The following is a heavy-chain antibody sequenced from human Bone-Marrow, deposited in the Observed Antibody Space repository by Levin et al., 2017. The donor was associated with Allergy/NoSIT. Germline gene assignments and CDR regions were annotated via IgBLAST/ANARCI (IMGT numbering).Heavy chain of an antibody. V-gene: IGHV3-64D*06. J-gene: IGHJ3*02. CDR3: VKGDIVATIVCAFDI. Sequence: GESLKISCSASGFTFSSYAMHWVRQAPGKGLEYVSAISSNGGSTYYADSVKGRFTISRDNSKNTLYLQMSSLRAEDTAVYYCVKGDIVATIVCAFDIWGQGTMVTVSS. D-gene: IGHD5-12*01. CDR2: ISSNGGST. CDR1: GFTFSSYA.